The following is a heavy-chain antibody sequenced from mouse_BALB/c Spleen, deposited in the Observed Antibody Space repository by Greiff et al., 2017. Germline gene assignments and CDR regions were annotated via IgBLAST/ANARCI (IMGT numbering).Heavy chain of an antibody. CDR2: IDPENGNT. D-gene: IGHD2-4*01. Sequence: EVQLQQSGAELVRPGALVKLSCKASGFNIKDYYMHWVKQRPEQGLEWIGWIDPENGNTIYDPKFQGKASITADTSSNTAYLHLSSLTSEDTAVYYCARPTMITPFAYWGQGTLVTVSA. V-gene: IGHV14-1*02. CDR1: GFNIKDYY. CDR3: ARPTMITPFAY. J-gene: IGHJ3*01.